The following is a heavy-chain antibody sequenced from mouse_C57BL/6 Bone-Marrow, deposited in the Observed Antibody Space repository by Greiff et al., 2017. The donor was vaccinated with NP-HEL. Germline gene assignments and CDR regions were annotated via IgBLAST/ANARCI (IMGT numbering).Heavy chain of an antibody. CDR3: ARRGDYGFAY. CDR1: GFTFSDYG. Sequence: EVKLMDSGGGLVQPGGSLKLTCAASGFTFSDYGMAWVRQAPRKGPAWVAFISNLAYSIYYADTVTGRFTISRENAKNTLYLEMSSLRSEDTAMYYCARRGDYGFAYWGQGTLVTVSA. V-gene: IGHV5-15*01. D-gene: IGHD2-4*01. CDR2: ISNLAYSI. J-gene: IGHJ3*01.